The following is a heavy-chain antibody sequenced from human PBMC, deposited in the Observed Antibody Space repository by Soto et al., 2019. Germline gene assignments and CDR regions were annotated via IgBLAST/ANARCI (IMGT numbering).Heavy chain of an antibody. CDR3: ARWSPYNDILTGYYMAYYFDY. Sequence: ASVKVSCKASGGTFSSYAISWVRQAPGQGLEWMGGIIPIFGTANYAQKFQGRVTITADESTSTAYMELSSLRSEDTAVYYCARWSPYNDILTGYYMAYYFDYWGQG. CDR2: IIPIFGTA. J-gene: IGHJ4*02. D-gene: IGHD3-9*01. CDR1: GGTFSSYA. V-gene: IGHV1-69*13.